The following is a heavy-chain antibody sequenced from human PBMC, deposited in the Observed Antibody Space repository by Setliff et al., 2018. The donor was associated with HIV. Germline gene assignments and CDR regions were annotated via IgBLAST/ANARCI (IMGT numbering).Heavy chain of an antibody. Sequence: SETLSLTCTVSGGSITINSYYWGWIRQPPGKGLESIGTIYYSGTTNYNPSLKSRVTISIDTSKNQFSLKLSSVTAADTAMYYCARGRMATVLIRNWIDPWGQGSLVTVSS. V-gene: IGHV4-39*07. CDR2: IYYSGTT. D-gene: IGHD4-4*01. J-gene: IGHJ5*02. CDR1: GGSITINSYY. CDR3: ARGRMATVLIRNWIDP.